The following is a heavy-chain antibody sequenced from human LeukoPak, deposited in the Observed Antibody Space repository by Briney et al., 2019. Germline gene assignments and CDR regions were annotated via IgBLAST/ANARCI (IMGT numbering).Heavy chain of an antibody. D-gene: IGHD1-26*01. J-gene: IGHJ4*02. Sequence: GASVKVSCKASGYTFTSYGISWVRQAPGQGLEWMGWISAYNGNTNYAQKLQGRVTMTTDTSTSTVYMELSSLRSEDTAVYYCARGRPPLLYSGSYRPPFDYWGQGTLVTVSS. V-gene: IGHV1-18*01. CDR1: GYTFTSYG. CDR2: ISAYNGNT. CDR3: ARGRPPLLYSGSYRPPFDY.